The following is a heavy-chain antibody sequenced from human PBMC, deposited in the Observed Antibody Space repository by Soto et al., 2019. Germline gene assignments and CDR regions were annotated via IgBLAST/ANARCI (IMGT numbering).Heavy chain of an antibody. CDR2: INAGNGNT. D-gene: IGHD2-15*01. CDR1: GYTFTSYA. V-gene: IGHV1-3*01. Sequence: GASVKVSCKASGYTFTSYAMHWVRQAPGQRLEWMGWINAGNGNTKYSQKFQGRVTITRDTSASTAYMELSSLRFEDTAVYYCAAGRGYCSGGSCYYWFDPWGQGTLVTVSS. CDR3: AAGRGYCSGGSCYYWFDP. J-gene: IGHJ5*02.